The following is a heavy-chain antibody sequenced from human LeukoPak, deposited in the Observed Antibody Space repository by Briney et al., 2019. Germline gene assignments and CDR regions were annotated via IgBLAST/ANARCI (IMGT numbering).Heavy chain of an antibody. D-gene: IGHD3-3*01. CDR2: IIPIFDTA. CDR1: GGTFSSYA. J-gene: IGHJ6*03. V-gene: IGHV1-69*13. Sequence: SVKVSCKASGGTFSSYAISWVRQAAGQGLEWMGGIIPIFDTANYAQKFQGRVTITADESTSTAYMELSSLRSEDTAVYYCATGAIFGVGKGYYYYMDVWGKGTTVTVSS. CDR3: ATGAIFGVGKGYYYYMDV.